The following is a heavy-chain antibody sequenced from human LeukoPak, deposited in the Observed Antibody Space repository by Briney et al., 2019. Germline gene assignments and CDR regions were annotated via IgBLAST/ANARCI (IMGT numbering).Heavy chain of an antibody. CDR3: ARDGPRDGYNS. Sequence: GGSLRLSCAASGFTFSSYEMNWVRQAPGKGLEWVSYISSSGSTIYYADSVKGRFTISRDNAKNSLYLQMNSLRAEDTAVYYCARDGPRDGYNSWGQGTLVTVSP. J-gene: IGHJ4*02. D-gene: IGHD5-24*01. CDR2: ISSSGSTI. V-gene: IGHV3-48*03. CDR1: GFTFSSYE.